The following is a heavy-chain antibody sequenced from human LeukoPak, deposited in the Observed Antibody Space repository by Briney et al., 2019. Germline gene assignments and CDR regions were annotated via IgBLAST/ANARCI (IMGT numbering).Heavy chain of an antibody. Sequence: SETLSLTCTVSGYSISSGYYWGWIRPPPGEGLEWIGAISNSGDTYYKPSLKSRLTLSMDTLKNQFSLKVRSVTAADTAVYYCARAPGSGWSDWGQGTLVTLSS. CDR3: ARAPGSGWSD. D-gene: IGHD2-15*01. CDR2: ISNSGDT. V-gene: IGHV4-38-2*02. J-gene: IGHJ1*01. CDR1: GYSISSGYY.